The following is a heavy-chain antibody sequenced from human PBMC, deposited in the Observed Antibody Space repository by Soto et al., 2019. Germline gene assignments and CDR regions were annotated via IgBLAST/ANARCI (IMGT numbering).Heavy chain of an antibody. CDR1: GYTFTTYY. D-gene: IGHD2-15*01. CDR3: GRDFCTGGTCYWFDY. Sequence: QVQLVQSGAEVKKPGASVKVSCKASGYTFTTYYIHWVRQAPGQGLEWMGTINPSGGTTRYAQKFPGRITMSRDTSTGTVYMELSSLRSEDTAVYYCGRDFCTGGTCYWFDYWGQGTLVTVSS. CDR2: INPSGGTT. V-gene: IGHV1-46*03. J-gene: IGHJ4*02.